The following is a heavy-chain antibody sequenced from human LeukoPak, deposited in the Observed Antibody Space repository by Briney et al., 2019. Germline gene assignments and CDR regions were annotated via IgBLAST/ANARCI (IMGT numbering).Heavy chain of an antibody. CDR3: AGSGIVARTIWFDP. Sequence: PSETLSLTCTVSGGSISSYYWSWIRQPPGKGLEWIGYIYYSGSTNYNPSLKSRVTISVDTSKNQFSLKLSSVTAADTAVYYCAGSGIVARTIWFDPWGQGTLVTVSS. D-gene: IGHD3-22*01. CDR1: GGSISSYY. CDR2: IYYSGST. V-gene: IGHV4-59*01. J-gene: IGHJ5*02.